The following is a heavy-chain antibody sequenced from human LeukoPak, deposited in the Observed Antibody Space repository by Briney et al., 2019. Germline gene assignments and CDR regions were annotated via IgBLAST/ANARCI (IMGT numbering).Heavy chain of an antibody. CDR3: ARDGVGADGIDY. Sequence: PGGSLRLSCAASGLTFSSYEMNWVRQAPGKGLEWVSYISSSGSTIYYADSARGRFTISRDNAKNSLYLQMNSLRVEDTAVYYCARDGVGADGIDYWGQGTLVTVSS. D-gene: IGHD1-26*01. CDR1: GLTFSSYE. V-gene: IGHV3-48*03. CDR2: ISSSGSTI. J-gene: IGHJ4*02.